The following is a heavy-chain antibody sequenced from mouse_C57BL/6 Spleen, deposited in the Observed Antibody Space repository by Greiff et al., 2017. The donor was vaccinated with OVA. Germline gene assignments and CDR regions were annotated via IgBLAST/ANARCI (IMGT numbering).Heavy chain of an antibody. J-gene: IGHJ4*01. CDR3: ARNSKYYGSTYYYAMDY. D-gene: IGHD1-1*01. Sequence: QVQLQQSGPGLVQPSQSLSITCTVSGFSLTSYGVHWVRQSPGKGLEWLGVIWSGGSTDYNAAFISRLSISKDNSKSQVFFKMKSLQADDTAIYYWARNSKYYGSTYYYAMDYWGQGTSVTVSS. CDR1: GFSLTSYG. CDR2: IWSGGST. V-gene: IGHV2-2*01.